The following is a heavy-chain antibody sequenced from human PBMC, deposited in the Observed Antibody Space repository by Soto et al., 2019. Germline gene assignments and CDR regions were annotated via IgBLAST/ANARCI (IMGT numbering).Heavy chain of an antibody. CDR1: GFPFAPST. Sequence: EVHLLQSGGGLVQPGGSLTLSCGVSGFPFAPSTMSWVRQAPGKGLEWVSTISVSVGSTHSADSVQGRFTVSSDISDNTLFLRMTSLTADDTAVYFCAKRDVPHSTSNAYFYDHWGRGVLVTVSS. CDR3: AKRDVPHSTSNAYFYDH. V-gene: IGHV3-23*01. J-gene: IGHJ4*02. CDR2: ISVSVGST. D-gene: IGHD2-21*02.